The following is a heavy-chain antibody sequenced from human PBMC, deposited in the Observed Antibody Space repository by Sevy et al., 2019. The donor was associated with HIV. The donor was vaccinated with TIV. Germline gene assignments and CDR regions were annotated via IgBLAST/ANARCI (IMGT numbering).Heavy chain of an antibody. CDR3: ARDPFSNADY. V-gene: IGHV3-7*01. D-gene: IGHD4-4*01. Sequence: GSLRLSCAGSGFTFSSYWMSWVRQAPGKGLEWVANINQDGSGKNYVDSVKGRFTISRDNAKNSLYLQMNSLRAEDTAVYYCARDPFSNADYWGQGTLVTVSS. CDR2: INQDGSGK. CDR1: GFTFSSYW. J-gene: IGHJ4*02.